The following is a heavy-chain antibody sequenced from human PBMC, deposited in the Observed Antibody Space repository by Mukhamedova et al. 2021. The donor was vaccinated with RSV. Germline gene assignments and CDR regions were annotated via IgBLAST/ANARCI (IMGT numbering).Heavy chain of an antibody. D-gene: IGHD6-19*01. Sequence: GQGLEWMGWINPNSGGTNYAQKFQGRVTMTRDTSISTAYMELSRLRSDDTAVYYCARLYSSGWSEYYFDYWGQGTLVTVSS. CDR2: INPNSGGT. V-gene: IGHV1-2*02. CDR3: ARLYSSGWSEYYFDY. J-gene: IGHJ4*02.